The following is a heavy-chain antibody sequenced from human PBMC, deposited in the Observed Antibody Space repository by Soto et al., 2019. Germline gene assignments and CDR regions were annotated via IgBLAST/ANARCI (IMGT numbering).Heavy chain of an antibody. Sequence: EVQLLESGGGLVQPGGSMRLSCAASGFTFSTYTMTWLXXXXXKGLEWVSSISGSGDHTYYADSVKGRLIVSRDNSXNTLYLQMNNLXAXXXALYYCAKDGTYSSSWPYYFDHWGQGTLVTVSS. V-gene: IGHV3-23*01. CDR3: AKDGTYSSSWPYYFDH. D-gene: IGHD6-13*01. CDR2: ISGSGDHT. J-gene: IGHJ4*02. CDR1: GFTFSTYT.